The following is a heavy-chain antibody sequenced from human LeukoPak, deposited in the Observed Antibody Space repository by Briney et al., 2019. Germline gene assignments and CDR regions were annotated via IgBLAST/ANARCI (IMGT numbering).Heavy chain of an antibody. CDR1: GGSISNSIYY. CDR3: ARRPVAGHFDY. V-gene: IGHV4-39*01. Sequence: SETLSLTCTVSGGSISNSIYYWGWIRQPPGKGLERIGNIFYSGSTYYNPSLQSRVTISVDTSKNQFSLKLSSVTAADTAVYYCARRPVAGHFDYWGQGTLVTVSS. D-gene: IGHD6-19*01. J-gene: IGHJ4*02. CDR2: IFYSGST.